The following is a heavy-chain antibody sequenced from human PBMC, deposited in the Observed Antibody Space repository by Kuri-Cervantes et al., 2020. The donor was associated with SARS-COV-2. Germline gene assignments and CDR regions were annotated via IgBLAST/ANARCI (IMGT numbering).Heavy chain of an antibody. CDR3: ARGMVRGIIQNYYYAMDV. Sequence: SVKVSCKASGGTFSNYAISWVRQAPGQGLEWMGWINPNSGGTNYAQKFQGWVTMTRDTSISTAYMELSRLRSDDTAVYYCARGMVRGIIQNYYYAMDVWGQGTTVTVSS. CDR2: INPNSGGT. J-gene: IGHJ6*02. V-gene: IGHV1-2*04. CDR1: GGTFSNYA. D-gene: IGHD3-10*01.